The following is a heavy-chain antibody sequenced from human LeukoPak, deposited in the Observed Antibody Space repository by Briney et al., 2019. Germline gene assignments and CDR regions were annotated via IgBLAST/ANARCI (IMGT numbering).Heavy chain of an antibody. CDR1: GDSVTNDNYF. D-gene: IGHD1-26*01. J-gene: IGHJ4*02. CDR3: ARGIRYSESYVVEY. Sequence: PSETLSLTCTVSGDSVTNDNYFWSWTRQPPGEGLEWIGYIYHTAGSYYNPSLKSRVTMSIDTSRNQFSLKLSSVTAADTAVYHCARGIRYSESYVVEYWGLGTLVTVSS. V-gene: IGHV4-30-4*01. CDR2: IYHTAGS.